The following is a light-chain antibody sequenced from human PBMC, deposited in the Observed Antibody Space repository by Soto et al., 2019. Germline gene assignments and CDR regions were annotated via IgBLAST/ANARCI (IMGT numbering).Light chain of an antibody. CDR3: SSYTSTSTTDV. Sequence: QSALTQPAAVSGSPGQSITISCTGTSSDVGAYNYVSWYQHHPGKAPKLLIFEVNNRPSGVSNRFSGSKSGNTASLTISGLQVEDEADYYCSSYTSTSTTDVFGTGTKVTVL. CDR2: EVN. CDR1: SSDVGAYNY. J-gene: IGLJ1*01. V-gene: IGLV2-14*01.